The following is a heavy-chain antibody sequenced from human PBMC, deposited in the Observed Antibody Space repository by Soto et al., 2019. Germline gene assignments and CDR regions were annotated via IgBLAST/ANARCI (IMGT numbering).Heavy chain of an antibody. CDR3: ARQDGDGLFYFDY. D-gene: IGHD4-17*01. CDR2: IYPVDSDT. J-gene: IGHJ4*02. Sequence: PGESLKISCKGSGYSFTSYWIAWVRQMPGKGLEWMGVIYPVDSDTRYSPPFQGQVTISVDKSINTAYLQWSSLQASDTAIYYCARQDGDGLFYFDYWGQGTPVTVSS. V-gene: IGHV5-51*01. CDR1: GYSFTSYW.